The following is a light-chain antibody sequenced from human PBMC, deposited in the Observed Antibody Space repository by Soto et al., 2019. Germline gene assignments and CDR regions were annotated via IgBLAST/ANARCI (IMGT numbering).Light chain of an antibody. CDR3: GTWDSSLSAVV. J-gene: IGLJ2*01. V-gene: IGLV1-40*01. Sequence: QSVLTQPPSVSGAPGQRVTISCTGSTSNIGAGYEVHWYQQLPGTAPKLLVSGHNIRPSGVPDRFSGFKSGTSATLGITGLQTGDEADYYCGTWDSSLSAVVFGGGTKLTVL. CDR2: GHN. CDR1: TSNIGAGYE.